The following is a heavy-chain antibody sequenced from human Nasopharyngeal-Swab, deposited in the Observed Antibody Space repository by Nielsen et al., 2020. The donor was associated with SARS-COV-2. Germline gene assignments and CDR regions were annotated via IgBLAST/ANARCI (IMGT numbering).Heavy chain of an antibody. J-gene: IGHJ4*02. V-gene: IGHV4-39*01. CDR1: DDSISSGGHF. D-gene: IGHD5-12*01. Sequence: SETLSLTCTVSDDSISSGGHFWSWIRQPPGKGLEWIGSIYYSGSTYYNPSLKSRVTISVDTSKNQFSLKLSSVTAADTAVYYCARPKYSGYDDEFGAYFDYWGQGTLVTVSS. CDR3: ARPKYSGYDDEFGAYFDY. CDR2: IYYSGST.